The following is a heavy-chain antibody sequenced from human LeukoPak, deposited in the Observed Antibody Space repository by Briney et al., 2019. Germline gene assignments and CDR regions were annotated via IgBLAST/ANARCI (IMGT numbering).Heavy chain of an antibody. CDR3: ARATPSGSQIYYYYYMDV. V-gene: IGHV1-18*01. D-gene: IGHD3-10*01. J-gene: IGHJ6*03. CDR2: ISAYNGNT. CDR1: GYTFTSYG. Sequence: GASVKVSCKASGYTFTSYGISWVRQAPGQGLEWMGWISAYNGNTNYAQKLQGRVTMTTDTSTSTAYMELRSLRSDDTAVYYCARATPSGSQIYYYYYMDVWGKGTTVTVSS.